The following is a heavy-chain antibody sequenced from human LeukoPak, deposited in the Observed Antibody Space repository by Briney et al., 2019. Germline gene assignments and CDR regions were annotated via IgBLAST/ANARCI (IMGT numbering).Heavy chain of an antibody. J-gene: IGHJ4*02. V-gene: IGHV1-69*04. Sequence: SVKVSCKASGGTFSSYAISWVRQAPGQGLEWMGRIIPILGIANYAQKFQGRVTITADKSTSTAYMELSSLRSEDTAVYYCARWNYYDSSGYGNAPPVYWGQGTLVTVSS. CDR2: IIPILGIA. CDR3: ARWNYYDSSGYGNAPPVY. CDR1: GGTFSSYA. D-gene: IGHD3-22*01.